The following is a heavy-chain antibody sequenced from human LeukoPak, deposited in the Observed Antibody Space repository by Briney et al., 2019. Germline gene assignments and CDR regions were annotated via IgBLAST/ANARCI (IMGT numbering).Heavy chain of an antibody. D-gene: IGHD3-22*01. Sequence: GGSLRLSCAASGFTFSSYAMSWVRQAPGKGLEWVSAISGSGGSTYYADSVKGRFTISRDNSKNTLYLQMNSLRAEDTAVYYCAKDPNYYDSSGYYYDYWGQGTLVTVSS. V-gene: IGHV3-23*01. J-gene: IGHJ4*02. CDR2: ISGSGGST. CDR3: AKDPNYYDSSGYYYDY. CDR1: GFTFSSYA.